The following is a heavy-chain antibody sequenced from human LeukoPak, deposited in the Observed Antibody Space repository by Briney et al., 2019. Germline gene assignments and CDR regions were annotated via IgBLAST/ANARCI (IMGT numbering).Heavy chain of an antibody. Sequence: SETLSLTCTVSGYSISSGYYWGWIRQPPGKGLEWIGNIYPSGTTYYNPSLKTRVTISVDTSKNQFPLKLSSVTAADTAVYYCARGNYDYVWGGIDYWGQGTLVTVSS. D-gene: IGHD3-16*01. CDR2: IYPSGTT. CDR1: GYSISSGYY. CDR3: ARGNYDYVWGGIDY. V-gene: IGHV4-38-2*02. J-gene: IGHJ4*02.